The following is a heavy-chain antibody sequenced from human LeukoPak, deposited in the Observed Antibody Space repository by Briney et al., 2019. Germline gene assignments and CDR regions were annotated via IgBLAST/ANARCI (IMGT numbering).Heavy chain of an antibody. J-gene: IGHJ6*03. D-gene: IGHD6-13*01. CDR2: ISSSSSTI. V-gene: IGHV3-48*04. CDR3: AREWYSSSWYSSIQQNYYYYYMDV. CDR1: GFTFSSYS. Sequence: GGSLRLSCAASGFTFSSYSMNWVRQAPGKGLEWVSYISSSSSTIYYADSVKGRFTISRDNAKYSLYLQMNSLRAEDTAVYYCAREWYSSSWYSSIQQNYYYYYMDVWGKGTTVTVSS.